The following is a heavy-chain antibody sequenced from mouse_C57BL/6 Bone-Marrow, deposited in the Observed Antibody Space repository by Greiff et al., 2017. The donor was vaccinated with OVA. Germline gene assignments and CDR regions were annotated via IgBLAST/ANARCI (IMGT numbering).Heavy chain of an antibody. CDR2: ISYDGSN. CDR3: ARAPLLYDGYYPFDY. V-gene: IGHV3-6*01. J-gene: IGHJ2*01. D-gene: IGHD2-3*01. CDR1: GYSITSGYY. Sequence: DVQLQESGPGLVKPSQSLSLTCSVTGYSITSGYYWNWIRQFPGNKLEWMGYISYDGSNNYNPSLKNRISITRDTSKNQFFLKLNSVTTEDTATYYCARAPLLYDGYYPFDYWGQGTTLTVSS.